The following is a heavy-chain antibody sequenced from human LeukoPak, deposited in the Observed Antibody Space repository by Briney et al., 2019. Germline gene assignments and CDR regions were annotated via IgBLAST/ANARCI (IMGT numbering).Heavy chain of an antibody. CDR1: GGSISSYY. J-gene: IGHJ3*02. CDR3: ARNLRITIFGVVIRGDAFDI. D-gene: IGHD3-3*01. Sequence: SETLSLTCTVSGGSISSYYWSWIRQPPGKGLEWIGYIYYSGSTNYNPSLKSRVTISVDTSKNQFSLKLSSVTAADTAVYYCARNLRITIFGVVIRGDAFDIWGQGTMVTVSS. CDR2: IYYSGST. V-gene: IGHV4-59*01.